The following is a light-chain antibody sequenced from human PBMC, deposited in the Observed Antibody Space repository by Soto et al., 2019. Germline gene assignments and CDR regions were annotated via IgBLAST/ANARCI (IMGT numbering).Light chain of an antibody. CDR3: HQRQSWPRT. CDR2: GAS. V-gene: IGKV3-20*01. Sequence: EIVLTQSPGTLSLSPGERATLSCRASQSVSNNYLAWYQQKPGQAPRLLIYGASNRATGIPDRFSGSGSGTDFTLTISRLEPEDFALYYCHQRQSWPRTFGQGT. J-gene: IGKJ1*01. CDR1: QSVSNNY.